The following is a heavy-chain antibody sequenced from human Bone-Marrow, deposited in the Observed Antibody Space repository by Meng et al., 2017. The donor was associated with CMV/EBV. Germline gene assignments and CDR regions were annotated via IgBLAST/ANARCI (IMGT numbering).Heavy chain of an antibody. J-gene: IGHJ6*02. CDR3: ARDPSEAVAGGFNGDYGMDV. V-gene: IGHV3-9*01. D-gene: IGHD6-19*01. CDR2: LSWNGASV. Sequence: SLKISCAASGFTFDDHAMHWVRQAPGKGLEWVSGLSWNGASVAYADSVKGRFTISRDNAKNSLYLQMNSLRAEDTAVYYCARDPSEAVAGGFNGDYGMDVWGQGTTVTGSS. CDR1: GFTFDDHA.